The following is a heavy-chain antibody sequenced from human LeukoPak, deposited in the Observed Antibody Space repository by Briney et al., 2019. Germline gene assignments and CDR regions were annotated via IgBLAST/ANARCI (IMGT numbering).Heavy chain of an antibody. D-gene: IGHD5-24*01. J-gene: IGHJ4*02. CDR1: GFTFSSYN. CDR2: ISSSSSYI. Sequence: GGSLRLSCAASGFTFSSYNMNWVRQAPGKGLEWVSSISSSSSYIYYADSVRGRFTISRDNAKNSLYLQMNSLRAEDTAVYYCARGRDGSQSPVDDWGQGTLVTVSS. V-gene: IGHV3-21*01. CDR3: ARGRDGSQSPVDD.